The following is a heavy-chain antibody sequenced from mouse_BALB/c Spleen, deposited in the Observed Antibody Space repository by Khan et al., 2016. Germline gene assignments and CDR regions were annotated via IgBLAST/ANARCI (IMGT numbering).Heavy chain of an antibody. CDR3: AKEAYYRRVDFAY. V-gene: IGHV1S34*01. CDR2: ISCYNGAT. D-gene: IGHD2-14*01. J-gene: IGHJ3*01. Sequence: LVKTGASVKISCKASGYSFTGYYMHWVKQSHGKSLEWIGYISCYNGATSYNQKFKGKATFTVDTSSSTAYMQFNSLTSEDSAVYSCAKEAYYRRVDFAYWGQGTLVTVSA. CDR1: GYSFTGYY.